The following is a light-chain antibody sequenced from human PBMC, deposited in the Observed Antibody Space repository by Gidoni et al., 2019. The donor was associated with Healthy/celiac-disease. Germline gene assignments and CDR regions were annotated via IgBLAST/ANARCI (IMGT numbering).Light chain of an antibody. V-gene: IGLV1-40*01. CDR3: QSYDSSLSGNYV. CDR1: SSNIGAGYD. Sequence: QSVLTQPPSVSGAPGQRVTIPCTGSSSNIGAGYDVHWYKQLPGTAPKLLIYGNSNRPSGVPDRFSGSKSGTSASLAITGLQAEDEADYYCQSYDSSLSGNYVFGTGTKVTVL. CDR2: GNS. J-gene: IGLJ1*01.